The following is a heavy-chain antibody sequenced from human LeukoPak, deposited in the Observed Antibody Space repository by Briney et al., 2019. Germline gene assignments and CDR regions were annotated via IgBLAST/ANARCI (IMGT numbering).Heavy chain of an antibody. CDR1: GFTVSSNY. J-gene: IGHJ6*02. CDR2: IYSGGST. V-gene: IGHV3-66*01. D-gene: IGHD4-17*01. CDR3: ATMTTVTTMYYYYGMDV. Sequence: GGSLRLSCAASGFTVSSNYMSWVRQAPGKGLEWVSVIYSGGSTYYADSVKGRFTISRDNSKNTLYLQMNSLRAEDTAVYYCATMTTVTTMYYYYGMDVWGQGTTVTVS.